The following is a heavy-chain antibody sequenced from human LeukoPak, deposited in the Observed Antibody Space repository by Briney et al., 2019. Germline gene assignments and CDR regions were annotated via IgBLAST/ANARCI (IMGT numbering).Heavy chain of an antibody. Sequence: SETLSLTCAVYGGSFSGYYWSWIRQPPGKGLEWIGEINHSGSTNYNPSLKSRVTISVDTSKNQFSLKLSSVTAADTAVYYCARGLNRYYYYMDVWGKGTTVTVS. CDR3: ARGLNRYYYYMDV. J-gene: IGHJ6*03. CDR1: GGSFSGYY. V-gene: IGHV4-34*01. CDR2: INHSGST.